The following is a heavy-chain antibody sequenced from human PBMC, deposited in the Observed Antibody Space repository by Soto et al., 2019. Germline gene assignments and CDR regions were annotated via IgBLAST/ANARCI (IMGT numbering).Heavy chain of an antibody. J-gene: IGHJ4*02. CDR1: GFTFSNYA. CDR3: AKSGSHSYFDY. V-gene: IGHV3-23*01. CDR2: ITPSGDNT. D-gene: IGHD1-26*01. Sequence: GGSLRLSCAASGFTFSNYAMNWVRQAPGKGLEWVSAITPSGDNTYYADSVKGRFTISRDNSRNTLYLQMNSLRAEDTAEYYCAKSGSHSYFDYWGQGTLVTVSS.